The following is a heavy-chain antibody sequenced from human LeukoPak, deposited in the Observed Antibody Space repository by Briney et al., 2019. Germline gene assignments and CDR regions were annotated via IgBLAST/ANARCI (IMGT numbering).Heavy chain of an antibody. Sequence: GGSLRLSCAGSGFTFSTYWMSWVRQAPGKGLDWVANIKQDGTGKYYVDSVKGRFTISRDNAKNLLYLQMNSLRAEDTAVYYCAREKLDTRGYVDHWGQGTLVTVSS. CDR3: AREKLDTRGYVDH. CDR2: IKQDGTGK. J-gene: IGHJ4*02. CDR1: GFTFSTYW. V-gene: IGHV3-7*01. D-gene: IGHD3-22*01.